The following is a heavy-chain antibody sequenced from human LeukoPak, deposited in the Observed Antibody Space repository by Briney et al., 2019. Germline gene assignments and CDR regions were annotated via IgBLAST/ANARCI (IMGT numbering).Heavy chain of an antibody. Sequence: ASVKVSCKVSGYTLTELSIHWVRQAPGKGLEWMGGFDPEDGETIYAQKFQGRVTMTEDTSTDTAYMELSSLRSEDTAVYYCATLAPWPYQLLLLDGMDVWGQGTTVTVSS. J-gene: IGHJ6*02. CDR3: ATLAPWPYQLLLLDGMDV. CDR1: GYTLTELS. D-gene: IGHD2-2*01. V-gene: IGHV1-24*01. CDR2: FDPEDGET.